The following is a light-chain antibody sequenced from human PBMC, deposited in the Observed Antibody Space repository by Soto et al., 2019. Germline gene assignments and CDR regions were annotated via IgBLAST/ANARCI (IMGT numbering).Light chain of an antibody. V-gene: IGLV2-8*01. CDR2: EVS. Sequence: QSVLTQPPSASWSPGQSVTISCTGTSSDVGGYNYVSWYQQHPGKAPKLMISEVSKRPSGVPDRFSGSKSGNTASLTVSGLQAEDEADYYCSSFAGNNNLVFGGGTKPTVL. J-gene: IGLJ2*01. CDR1: SSDVGGYNY. CDR3: SSFAGNNNLV.